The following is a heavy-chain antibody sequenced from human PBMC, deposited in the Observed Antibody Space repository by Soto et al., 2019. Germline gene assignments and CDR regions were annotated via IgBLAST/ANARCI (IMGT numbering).Heavy chain of an antibody. V-gene: IGHV3-11*01. CDR3: ARERREVLRYFDWLSDLFDY. J-gene: IGHJ4*02. CDR1: GFTFSDYY. CDR2: ISSSGSTI. D-gene: IGHD3-9*01. Sequence: PGGSLRLSCAASGFTFSDYYMSWIRQAPGKGLEWVSYISSSGSTIYYADSVKGRFTISRDNAKNSLYLQMNSLRAEDTAVYYCARERREVLRYFDWLSDLFDYWGQGTLVTVSS.